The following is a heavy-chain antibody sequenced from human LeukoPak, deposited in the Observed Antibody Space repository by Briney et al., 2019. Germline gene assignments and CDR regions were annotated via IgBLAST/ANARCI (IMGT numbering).Heavy chain of an antibody. D-gene: IGHD3-10*01. Sequence: SETLSLTCAVSGGSINGNSYYWGWIRQPPGKGLEWIGSIYYSGSTSYNASPKSRVTISVDTSKNQSTLKLRFVTAADTAVYYCARNKYYYGSGNYGVPNWFDPWGQGTLVTVSS. J-gene: IGHJ5*02. CDR1: GGSINGNSYY. CDR3: ARNKYYYGSGNYGVPNWFDP. V-gene: IGHV4-39*01. CDR2: IYYSGST.